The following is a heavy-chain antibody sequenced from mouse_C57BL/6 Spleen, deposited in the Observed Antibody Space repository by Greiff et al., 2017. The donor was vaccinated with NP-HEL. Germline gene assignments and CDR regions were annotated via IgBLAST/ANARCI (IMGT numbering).Heavy chain of an antibody. D-gene: IGHD1-1*01. CDR1: GYTFPSYG. CDR3: ARSHYYGSSYGAMDY. Sequence: VQLQQSGAELVRPGSSVTMSCTTSGYTFPSYGIHWVKQRPGQGLAWIGYIYIGNGYTEYNAKFKGTATLTSDTSSSTAYMQLSSLTSEDSAIYFCARSHYYGSSYGAMDYWGQGTSVTVSS. CDR2: IYIGNGYT. J-gene: IGHJ4*01. V-gene: IGHV1-58*01.